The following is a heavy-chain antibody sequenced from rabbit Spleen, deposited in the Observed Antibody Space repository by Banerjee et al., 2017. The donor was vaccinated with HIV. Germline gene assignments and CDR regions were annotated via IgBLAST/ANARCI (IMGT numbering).Heavy chain of an antibody. Sequence: QSLEESGGDLVKPGASLTLTCTASGVSFSISSYMCWVRQAPGKGLEWIAWIYTYNGSTWYASWVNGRFTISRSTSLNTVDLKMTSLTVADTATYFCARDAGRGDYIDGVFNLWGPGTLVTVS. D-gene: IGHD8-1*01. CDR3: ARDAGRGDYIDGVFNL. V-gene: IGHV1S43*01. J-gene: IGHJ4*01. CDR1: GVSFSISSY. CDR2: IYTYNGST.